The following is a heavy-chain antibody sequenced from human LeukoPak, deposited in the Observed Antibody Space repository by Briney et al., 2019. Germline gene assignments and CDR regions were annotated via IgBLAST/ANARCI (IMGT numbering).Heavy chain of an antibody. Sequence: TGGSLRLSCAASGFTFNTFWMHWVRQVPGKGLVWVSRINSDESRTNYADSVKGRFTISRDNSRNTLYLQMNSLRAEDTAVYYCAKPHFDYWGQGALVTVSS. CDR1: GFTFNTFW. CDR2: INSDESRT. CDR3: AKPHFDY. V-gene: IGHV3-74*01. J-gene: IGHJ4*02.